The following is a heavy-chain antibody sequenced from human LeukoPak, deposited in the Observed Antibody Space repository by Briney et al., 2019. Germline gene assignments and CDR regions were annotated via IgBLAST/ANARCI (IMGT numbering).Heavy chain of an antibody. J-gene: IGHJ4*02. CDR1: GYTLTELS. V-gene: IGHV1-24*01. CDR2: FDPEDGET. Sequence: ASVKVSCKVSGYTLTELSMHWVRQAPGKGLKWMGGFDPEDGETIYAQKFQGRVTMTEDTSTDTAYMELSSLRSEDTAVYYCATGQPRITMIVVVPGGYYFDYWGQETLVTVSS. D-gene: IGHD3-22*01. CDR3: ATGQPRITMIVVVPGGYYFDY.